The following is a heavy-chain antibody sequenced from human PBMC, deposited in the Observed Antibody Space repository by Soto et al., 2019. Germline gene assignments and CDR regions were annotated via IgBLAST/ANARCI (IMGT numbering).Heavy chain of an antibody. D-gene: IGHD3-10*01. J-gene: IGHJ5*02. CDR2: MKPNRGNT. CDR1: GYTFPSYD. V-gene: IGHV1-8*01. CDR3: AREHYGNSAWFDP. Sequence: QVQLVQSGAEVKKPGASVKVSCKASGYTFPSYDINWVRQATGRGLEWMGWMKPNRGNTGYAQKFQGRVTMTRNTSISTAYMELSSLRSEDTAVYYCAREHYGNSAWFDPWGQGTLVTVSS.